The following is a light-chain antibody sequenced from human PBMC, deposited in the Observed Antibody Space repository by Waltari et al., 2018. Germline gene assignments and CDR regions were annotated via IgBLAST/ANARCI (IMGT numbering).Light chain of an antibody. CDR2: KAS. V-gene: IGKV1-5*01. CDR1: QSISSW. CDR3: QQLNSYPPGIT. Sequence: DIQMTQSPSTLSASLGDRVTTTCRASQSISSWLAWYQQKPGKAPKLLIYKASTLQSGVPSRFSGSGSGTDFTLTISSLQPEDFATYYCQQLNSYPPGITFGPGTKVDIK. J-gene: IGKJ3*01.